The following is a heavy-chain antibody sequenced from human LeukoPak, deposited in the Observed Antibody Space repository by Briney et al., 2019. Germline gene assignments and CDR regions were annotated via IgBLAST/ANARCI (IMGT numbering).Heavy chain of an antibody. CDR2: IYSRGST. D-gene: IGHD1-14*01. CDR1: GFTVSTNY. Sequence: PGGSLRLSCAASGFTVSTNYMSWVRQAPGKGLEWVSVIYSRGSTYYADSVKGRFTISRDNSKNTLYLQMNSLRDEDTAVYYCARGGPEDAFDIWGQGTMATVSS. V-gene: IGHV3-66*01. CDR3: ARGGPEDAFDI. J-gene: IGHJ3*02.